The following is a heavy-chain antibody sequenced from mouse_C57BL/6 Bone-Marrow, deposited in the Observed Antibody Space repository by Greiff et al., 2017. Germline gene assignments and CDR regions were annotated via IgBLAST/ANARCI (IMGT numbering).Heavy chain of an antibody. CDR2: IDPSDSYT. D-gene: IGHD1-1*01. CDR1: GYTFTSYW. Sequence: VQLQQPGAELVRPGTSVKLSCKASGYTFTSYWMHWVKQRPGQGLEWIGGIDPSDSYTNYNQKFKGKATLTVDTSSSTAYMQLSSLTSEDSAVYYCARPLSTVVDYYAMDYWGQGTSVTVSS. V-gene: IGHV1-59*01. CDR3: ARPLSTVVDYYAMDY. J-gene: IGHJ4*01.